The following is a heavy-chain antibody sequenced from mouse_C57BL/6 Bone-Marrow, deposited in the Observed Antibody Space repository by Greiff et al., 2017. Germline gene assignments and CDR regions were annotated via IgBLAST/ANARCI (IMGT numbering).Heavy chain of an antibody. CDR1: GFTFSSYT. D-gene: IGHD1-1*01. CDR3: SKQGTTVRATKYCDV. V-gene: IGHV5-9*01. CDR2: ISGGGGNT. J-gene: IGHJ1*03. Sequence: EVQLMESGGGLVKPGGSLKLSCAASGFTFSSYTMSWVLQTPEKRLQWVAAISGGGGNTYYPDSVKGRFTISRDNAKNTLYLQMRSLRSEDTALYYCSKQGTTVRATKYCDVWGTGTTVTVSS.